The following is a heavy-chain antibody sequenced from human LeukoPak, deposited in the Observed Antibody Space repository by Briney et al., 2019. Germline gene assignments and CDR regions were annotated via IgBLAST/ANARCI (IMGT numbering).Heavy chain of an antibody. CDR2: IYTSGST. Sequence: PSETLSLTCTVSGGSISSYYWSWIRQPAGKGLEWIGRIYTSGSTNYNPSLKSRVTMSVDTSKNQFSLKLSSVTAADTAVYYCARDSAYSSSWNIYYYYGMDVWGQGTLVTVSS. V-gene: IGHV4-4*07. CDR3: ARDSAYSSSWNIYYYYGMDV. J-gene: IGHJ6*02. D-gene: IGHD6-13*01. CDR1: GGSISSYY.